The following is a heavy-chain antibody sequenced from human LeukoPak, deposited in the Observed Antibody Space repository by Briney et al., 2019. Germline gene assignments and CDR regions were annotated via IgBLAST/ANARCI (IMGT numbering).Heavy chain of an antibody. V-gene: IGHV3-9*03. CDR2: ISWNSETI. J-gene: IGHJ4*02. Sequence: GRSLRLSCAASGFTFKDYVMHWVRQAPGKGLEWVSGISWNSETIDYADSVKGRFTISRDNAKNFLYLQMNSLRAEDMAFYYCAKDLGGSYTVGFDFWGQGTLVTVSS. CDR1: GFTFKDYV. CDR3: AKDLGGSYTVGFDF. D-gene: IGHD3-10*01.